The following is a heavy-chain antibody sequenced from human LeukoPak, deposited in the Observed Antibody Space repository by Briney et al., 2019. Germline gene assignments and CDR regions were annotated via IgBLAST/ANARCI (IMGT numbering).Heavy chain of an antibody. V-gene: IGHV4-59*01. D-gene: IGHD2-15*01. CDR1: GGSISTYY. CDR2: IYYSGST. CDR3: ARDPGYCSGSTCYSAPRFDY. Sequence: SETLSLTCTVSGGSISTYYWTWIRQSPGRGLEWIGYIYYSGSTNYNPSLNSRVTISLDTSKNQFSLKLSSVTAADTAVYYCARDPGYCSGSTCYSAPRFDYWGQGALVTVSS. J-gene: IGHJ4*02.